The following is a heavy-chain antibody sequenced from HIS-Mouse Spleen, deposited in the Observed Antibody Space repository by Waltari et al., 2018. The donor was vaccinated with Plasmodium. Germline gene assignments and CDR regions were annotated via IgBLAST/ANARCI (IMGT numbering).Heavy chain of an antibody. J-gene: IGHJ4*02. CDR3: ARVRYSSGWYGDY. V-gene: IGHV1-2*02. CDR2: IKPNSGGT. Sequence: QVQLVQSGAEVKKPGASVKVSCKASGYTFTGYYMHWVRQAPGQGLEWMGWIKPNSGGTKDAQKFQGRVTRTRDTSISTAYMELSRLRSDETAVYYCARVRYSSGWYGDYWGQGTLVTVSS. D-gene: IGHD6-19*01. CDR1: GYTFTGYY.